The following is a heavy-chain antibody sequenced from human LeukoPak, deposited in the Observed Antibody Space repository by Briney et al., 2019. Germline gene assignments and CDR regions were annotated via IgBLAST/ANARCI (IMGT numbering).Heavy chain of an antibody. D-gene: IGHD2-21*02. J-gene: IGHJ4*02. CDR3: AIPPGYCGNDCSFDH. CDR2: IYPGDYGT. V-gene: IGHV5-51*01. CDR1: GYSFSNYW. Sequence: GESLEISCEGSGYSFSNYWIGWVRQMPGKGLEWMGIIYPGDYGTRYSPSFQGLVTISVDKSISTAYLQWSSLKASDTAMYYCAIPPGYCGNDCSFDHWGQGTLVTVSS.